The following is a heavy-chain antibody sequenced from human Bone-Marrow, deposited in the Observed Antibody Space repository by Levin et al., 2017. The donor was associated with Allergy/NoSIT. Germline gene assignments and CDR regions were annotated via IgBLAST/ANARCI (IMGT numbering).Heavy chain of an antibody. V-gene: IGHV3-74*01. CDR3: ARDSSDGDY. Sequence: GGSLRLSCAASGYTFSDYWMHWVRQAPGKGLVWVSRINTNGSITNYADFVKGRFTISRDNAKNTLYLKMHSLRVEDTAVYYCARDSSDGDYWGQGTRVTVSS. D-gene: IGHD3-22*01. CDR2: INTNGSIT. CDR1: GYTFSDYW. J-gene: IGHJ4*02.